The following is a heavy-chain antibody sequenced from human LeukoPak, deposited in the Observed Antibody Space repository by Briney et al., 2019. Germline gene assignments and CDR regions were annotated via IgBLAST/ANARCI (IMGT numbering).Heavy chain of an antibody. CDR1: GFPFRIYW. D-gene: IGHD3-9*01. J-gene: IGHJ6*02. CDR3: TRDLMDYDVSTGLHHYYMDV. V-gene: IGHV3-7*01. CDR2: MKGDGSEK. Sequence: GGSLRLSCAASGFPFRIYWMTWVRQAPGKGLEWVANMKGDGSEKHYEDSVKGRFTISRDNAKNSLYLQMNSLRAEDTAVYYCTRDLMDYDVSTGLHHYYMDVWGQGTTVTVSS.